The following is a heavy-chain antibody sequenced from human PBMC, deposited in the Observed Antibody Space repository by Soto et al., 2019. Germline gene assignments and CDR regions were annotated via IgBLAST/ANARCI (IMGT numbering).Heavy chain of an antibody. D-gene: IGHD3-16*01. V-gene: IGHV4-34*01. CDR2: INHSGST. J-gene: IGHJ4*02. CDR1: GGSFSGYY. CDR3: ARRWGDYFDY. Sequence: PSETLSLTCAIYGGSFSGYYWSWLRQPPGKGLEWIGEINHSGSTNYNPSLKSRVTISADTSKNQFSLKLSSVTAADTAVYYCARRWGDYFDYWGQGTLVTVSS.